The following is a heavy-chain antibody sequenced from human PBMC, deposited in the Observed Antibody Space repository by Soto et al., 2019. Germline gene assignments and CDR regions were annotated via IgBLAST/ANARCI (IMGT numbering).Heavy chain of an antibody. Sequence: QISLKESGPPLVKPTQTLTLTCTFSGFSLTTSGVGVGWIRQPPGKDLEWLALIYWDDDKRYSPSLKSRLTITKDTSKNQVVLTMTNMDPVDTGTYYCAHRRAIFGVVYGMDVWGQGTTVTVSS. J-gene: IGHJ6*02. D-gene: IGHD3-3*01. CDR3: AHRRAIFGVVYGMDV. CDR1: GFSLTTSGVG. CDR2: IYWDDDK. V-gene: IGHV2-5*02.